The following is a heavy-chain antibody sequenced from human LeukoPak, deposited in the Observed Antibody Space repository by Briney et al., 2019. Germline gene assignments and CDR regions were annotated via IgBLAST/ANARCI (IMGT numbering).Heavy chain of an antibody. CDR3: ARDHGRSYNYGSDALDI. CDR1: GGSFSGYY. Sequence: SETLSLTCAVYGGSFSGYYWSWIRQPPGKGLEWIGEINHSGSTNYNPSVKSRVTISVDTSKNQFSLKLTSVTAADTAMYYCARDHGRSYNYGSDALDIWGQGTLVIVSA. V-gene: IGHV4-34*01. CDR2: INHSGST. D-gene: IGHD5-18*01. J-gene: IGHJ3*02.